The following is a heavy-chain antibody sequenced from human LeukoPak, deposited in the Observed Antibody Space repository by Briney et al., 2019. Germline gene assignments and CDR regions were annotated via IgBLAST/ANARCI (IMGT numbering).Heavy chain of an antibody. V-gene: IGHV4-31*03. CDR1: GGSISSGGYY. CDR3: ARDRSSTSCYDHDAFDI. J-gene: IGHJ3*02. Sequence: SETLSLTCTVSGGSISSGGYYWSWIRQHPGKGLEWIGYIYYSGSTYYNPSLKSRVTISVGTSKNQFSLKLSSVTAADTAVYYCARDRSSTSCYDHDAFDIWGQGTMVTVSS. CDR2: IYYSGST. D-gene: IGHD2-2*01.